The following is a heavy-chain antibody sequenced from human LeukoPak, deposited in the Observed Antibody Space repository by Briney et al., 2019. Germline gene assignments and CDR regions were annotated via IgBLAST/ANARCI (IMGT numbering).Heavy chain of an antibody. CDR3: ARDSYDILTGYNWFDP. D-gene: IGHD3-9*01. V-gene: IGHV4-4*07. J-gene: IGHJ5*02. CDR2: IYTSGNT. Sequence: SETLSLTCTVSGGSISSYYWSWIRQPAGKGLEWIGRIYTSGNTNYNPSLKSRVTLSVDTSKNQFSLKLSSVTAADTAVYYCARDSYDILTGYNWFDPWGQGTLVTVSS. CDR1: GGSISSYY.